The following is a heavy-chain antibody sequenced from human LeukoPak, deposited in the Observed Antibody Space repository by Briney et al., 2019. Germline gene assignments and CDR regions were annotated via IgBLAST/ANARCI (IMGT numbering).Heavy chain of an antibody. V-gene: IGHV4-30-2*01. Sequence: SETLSLTCTVSGVSISSGGYYWSWIRQPPGKGLEWIGYIYHSGSTYYNPSLKSRVTISVDRSKNQFSLKLSSVTAADTAVYYCASDGGRAGRSFDYWGQGTLVTVSS. J-gene: IGHJ4*02. CDR3: ASDGGRAGRSFDY. CDR1: GVSISSGGYY. D-gene: IGHD2-15*01. CDR2: IYHSGST.